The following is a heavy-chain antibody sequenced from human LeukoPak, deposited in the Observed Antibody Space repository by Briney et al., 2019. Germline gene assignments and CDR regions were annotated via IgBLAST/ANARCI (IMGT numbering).Heavy chain of an antibody. CDR2: IYSGGST. CDR3: ARDLHYYGSGRRPYYGMDV. V-gene: IGHV3-66*01. J-gene: IGHJ6*02. CDR1: GFTFSSYA. Sequence: GGSLRLSCAASGFTFSSYAMSWVRQAPGKGLEWVSVIYSGGSTYYADSVKGRFTISRDNSKNTLYLQMNSPRAEDTAVYYCARDLHYYGSGRRPYYGMDVWGQGTTVTVSS. D-gene: IGHD3-10*01.